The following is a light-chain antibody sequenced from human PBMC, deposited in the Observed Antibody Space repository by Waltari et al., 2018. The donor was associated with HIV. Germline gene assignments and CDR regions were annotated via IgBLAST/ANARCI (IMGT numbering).Light chain of an antibody. J-gene: IGKJ2*01. CDR2: WAS. CDR1: QTIFYSSNNKNY. V-gene: IGKV4-1*01. CDR3: QQFYMTPYT. Sequence: DIVMTQSPDSLAVSLGERATINCKSSQTIFYSSNNKNYLAWYQQKPGQSPKLLISWASTREFGVPDRFSGSGSGTDFTLTISSLRAEDVAVYYCQQFYMTPYTFGQGTRLEFK.